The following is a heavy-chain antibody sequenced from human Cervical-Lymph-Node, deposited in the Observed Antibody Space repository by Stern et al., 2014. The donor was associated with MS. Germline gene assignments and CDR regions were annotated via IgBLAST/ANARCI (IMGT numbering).Heavy chain of an antibody. CDR2: ISAYTGTP. J-gene: IGHJ4*02. CDR3: ARGEDLSGTTDFDY. CDR1: CYTFPLSG. D-gene: IGHD1-1*01. Sequence: HVQLVQSGAEVTKPGASVKVSCQASCYTFPLSGISLVRQSPGPGLEWLGWISAYTGTPTYAPPLQGLFTMTTHPSTRPPYMELRSLRSDDTAVYYCARGEDLSGTTDFDYWGQGTLVTVSS. V-gene: IGHV1-18*01.